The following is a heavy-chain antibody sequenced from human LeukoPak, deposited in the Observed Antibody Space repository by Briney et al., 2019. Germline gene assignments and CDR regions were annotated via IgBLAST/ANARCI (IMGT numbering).Heavy chain of an antibody. CDR1: GFTFTTYA. CDR3: ARYSSGSCYDY. D-gene: IGHD6-13*01. V-gene: IGHV3-64*01. J-gene: IGHJ4*02. Sequence: PGGSLRLSCAASGFTFTTYAMHWVRQAPGRGLEYVSAISTDGGGTYYANSVKGRFTISRDNSKNTLYLQVGSLRVEDMAVYYCARYSSGSCYDYWGQGTLVTVSS. CDR2: ISTDGGGT.